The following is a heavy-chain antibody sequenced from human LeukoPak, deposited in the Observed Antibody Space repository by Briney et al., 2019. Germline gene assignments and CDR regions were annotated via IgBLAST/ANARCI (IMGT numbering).Heavy chain of an antibody. CDR1: GFTFSSYW. J-gene: IGHJ4*02. V-gene: IGHV3-48*01. D-gene: IGHD2-15*01. CDR3: TTDYERGVVPDY. Sequence: GGSLRLSCAASGFTFSSYWMSWVRQAPGKGLEWVSYISSSSTTIYYADSVKGRFTISRDSAKNSLYLQMNSLKTEDTAVYYCTTDYERGVVPDYWGQGTLVTVSS. CDR2: ISSSSTTI.